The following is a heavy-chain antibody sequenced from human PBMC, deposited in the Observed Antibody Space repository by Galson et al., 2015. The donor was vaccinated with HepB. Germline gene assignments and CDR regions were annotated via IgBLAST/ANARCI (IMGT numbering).Heavy chain of an antibody. D-gene: IGHD6-19*01. CDR2: IDPSDSYT. J-gene: IGHJ6*02. CDR3: ARLAVAGFHLAAPVRHYYYYGMDV. V-gene: IGHV5-10-1*01. CDR1: GYSFTSYW. Sequence: QSGAEVKKPGESLRISCKGSGYSFTSYWISWVRQMPGKGLEWMGRIDPSDSYTNYSPSFQGHVTISADKSISTAYLQWSSLKASDTAMYYCARLAVAGFHLAAPVRHYYYYGMDVWGQGTTVTVSS.